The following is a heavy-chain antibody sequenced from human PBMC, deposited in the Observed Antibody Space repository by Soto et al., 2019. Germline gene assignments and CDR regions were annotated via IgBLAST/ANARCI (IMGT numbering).Heavy chain of an antibody. V-gene: IGHV3-7*03. J-gene: IGHJ4*02. CDR3: ARGSNQDY. Sequence: EVQLVESGGDLVQPGGSLRLSCVASGFTCSAYWMSWVRQAPGKGLEWVATINNDGSEKYYEDAVRGRFTPSRDNTKSSFYLELGGLRAEDTAIYYCARGSNQDYWGQGTRVAVSS. D-gene: IGHD2-8*01. CDR1: GFTCSAYW. CDR2: INNDGSEK.